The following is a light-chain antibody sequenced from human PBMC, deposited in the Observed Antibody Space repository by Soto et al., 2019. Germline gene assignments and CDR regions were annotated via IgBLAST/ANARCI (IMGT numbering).Light chain of an antibody. CDR2: DAT. V-gene: IGLV2-14*01. J-gene: IGLJ1*01. Sequence: QSALSQPASVSGSPGQSSTISCTGTSSDVGGFEYVSWYQHQPGKAPKLIIYDATKRPSGVSNRFSGSKSGNTASLTISGIQAEDEGDYYCGSITRSSTSVFGTGTKVTVL. CDR1: SSDVGGFEY. CDR3: GSITRSSTSV.